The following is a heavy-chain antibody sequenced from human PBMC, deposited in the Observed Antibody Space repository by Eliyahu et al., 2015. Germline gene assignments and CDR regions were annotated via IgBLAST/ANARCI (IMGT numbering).Heavy chain of an antibody. Sequence: QVQLQESGPAVVKPSETLSLTCTVSXXSXNDYYWSWIRQPAGKGLEWIGRIYSSGTTIYNPSLESRVTISVDTSKNQFSLKLNSVTAADTAVYYCVRDLTLRIVAYDAFDIWGQGTMVTVSS. CDR3: VRDLTLRIVAYDAFDI. V-gene: IGHV4-4*07. CDR1: XXSXNDYY. CDR2: IYSSGTT. J-gene: IGHJ3*02. D-gene: IGHD3-22*01.